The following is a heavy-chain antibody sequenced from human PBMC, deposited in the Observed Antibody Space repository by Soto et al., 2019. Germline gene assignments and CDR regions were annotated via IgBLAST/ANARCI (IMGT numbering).Heavy chain of an antibody. V-gene: IGHV4-39*01. D-gene: IGHD3-9*01. CDR1: GDSINSDKYY. Sequence: QLQLQESGPGMVKPSETLSLTCSVSGDSINSDKYYWGWIRQPPGKGLEWIGSIYFRGNTYYNPSLQTRVTKSLDKSKSQFSPKLNSVTAADSAVYFCARLEGLATISYYFDFWGQGALVTVSS. CDR2: IYFRGNT. J-gene: IGHJ4*02. CDR3: ARLEGLATISYYFDF.